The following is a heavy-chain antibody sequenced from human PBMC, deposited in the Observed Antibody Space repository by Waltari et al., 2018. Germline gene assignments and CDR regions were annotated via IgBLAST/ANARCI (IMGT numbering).Heavy chain of an antibody. D-gene: IGHD3-22*01. Sequence: QWRLQESGPGLVQPSETLSLTCSVSGGSIAPTSYFWGWVRHPPGKGLEWLGNIYYRGNSFYNLSLQSRLTISVDVSKNQFSLNLKSVTAADTAVYFCARNFDSSGYFDHWSRGSLVTVSS. J-gene: IGHJ4*02. CDR3: ARNFDSSGYFDH. CDR1: GGSIAPTSYF. V-gene: IGHV4-39*01. CDR2: IYYRGNS.